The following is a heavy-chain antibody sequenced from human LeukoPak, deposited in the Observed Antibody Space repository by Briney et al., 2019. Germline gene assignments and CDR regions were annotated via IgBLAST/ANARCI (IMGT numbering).Heavy chain of an antibody. J-gene: IGHJ4*02. Sequence: ASVKVSCKASGYTFTSYGISWVRQAPGQGLGWMGWISSYNGNTNYAQKLQGRVTMTTDTSTSTAYMELRNLRSDDTAVYYCARSMSGYYGLADYWDQGTLVTVSS. V-gene: IGHV1-18*01. CDR2: ISSYNGNT. CDR3: ARSMSGYYGLADY. D-gene: IGHD3-22*01. CDR1: GYTFTSYG.